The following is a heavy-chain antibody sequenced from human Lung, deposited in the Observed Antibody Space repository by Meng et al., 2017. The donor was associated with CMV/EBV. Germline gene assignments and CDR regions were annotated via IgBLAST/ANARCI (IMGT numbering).Heavy chain of an antibody. CDR2: LNHNIGNT. V-gene: IGHV1-8*03. Sequence: AAXXVSXKASGYTFTSHDSNWVRQAPGQRLEWMGWLNHNIGNTGYAQKFQGRVTISTNNATSKAYMELSNLRADDTAVYYWTRVFPRRTERPLHWFDTWGQGXLVTVSS. CDR1: GYTFTSHD. J-gene: IGHJ5*02. D-gene: IGHD6-25*01. CDR3: TRVFPRRTERPLHWFDT.